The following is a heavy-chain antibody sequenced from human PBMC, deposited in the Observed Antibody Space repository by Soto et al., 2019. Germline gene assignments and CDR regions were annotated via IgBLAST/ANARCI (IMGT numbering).Heavy chain of an antibody. Sequence: SETLSLTCSISGGSISTSSYYWGWIRQPPGKGLEWIGSIYYSGSTSYNPSLKSRVTISVDTSKNHFSLKLSSVTAADTAVYYCARYNYDILTGYPKSTFNYYYYMDVWGKGTTVTVSS. V-gene: IGHV4-39*07. CDR2: IYYSGST. CDR3: ARYNYDILTGYPKSTFNYYYYMDV. J-gene: IGHJ6*03. D-gene: IGHD3-9*01. CDR1: GGSISTSSYY.